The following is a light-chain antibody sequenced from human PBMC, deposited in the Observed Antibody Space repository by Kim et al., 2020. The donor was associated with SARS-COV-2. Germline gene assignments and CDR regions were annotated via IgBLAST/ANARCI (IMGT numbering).Light chain of an antibody. V-gene: IGKV3-20*01. CDR1: QTLSSNY. Sequence: SPGDTATVSCRTSQTLSSNYLAWYQQKPGQAPRLLIYGASSRATGIPDRFSGSGSETDFTLTISRLDPEDFAMYYCQQYGTSPLTFGGGTKVDIK. J-gene: IGKJ4*01. CDR3: QQYGTSPLT. CDR2: GAS.